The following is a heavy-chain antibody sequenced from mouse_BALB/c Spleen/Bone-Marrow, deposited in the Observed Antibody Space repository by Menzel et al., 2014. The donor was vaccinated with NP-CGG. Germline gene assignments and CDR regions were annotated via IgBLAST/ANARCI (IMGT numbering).Heavy chain of an antibody. Sequence: EVQLQESGGGLVQPGRSMKLSCVASGFTFSNDWMNWVRQSPEKGLEWVAEIRLKSNNYATHYAESVRGRFTISRDDSKSSVYLQMNNLRTEDTGIYYCTTGFAYWGQGTLVTVSA. CDR3: TTGFAY. CDR2: IRLKSNNYAT. J-gene: IGHJ3*01. CDR1: GFTFSNDW. V-gene: IGHV6-6*02.